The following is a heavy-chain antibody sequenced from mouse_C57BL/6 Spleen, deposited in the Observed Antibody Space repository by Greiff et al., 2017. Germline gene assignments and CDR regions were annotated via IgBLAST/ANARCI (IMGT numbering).Heavy chain of an antibody. D-gene: IGHD1-1*01. J-gene: IGHJ2*01. V-gene: IGHV1-69*01. Sequence: QVQLKQPGAELVMPGASVKLSCKASGYTFTSYWMHWVKQRPGQGLEWIGEIDPSDSYTNYNQKFKGKSTLTVDKSSSTAYLQLNSLTSEYSAGYYCARGDYGSSSDYWGQGTTLTVSS. CDR3: ARGDYGSSSDY. CDR1: GYTFTSYW. CDR2: IDPSDSYT.